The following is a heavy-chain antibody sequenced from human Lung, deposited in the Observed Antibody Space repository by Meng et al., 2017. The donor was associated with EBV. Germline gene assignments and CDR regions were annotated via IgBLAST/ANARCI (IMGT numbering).Heavy chain of an antibody. CDR3: ANAGRFGESLGDY. D-gene: IGHD3-10*01. Sequence: LPGSGPGMVQPSQILSLTRTGSGGSVISGGYYLSWIRQQPGKCLEWIGYIYYTGSSFYNPSLKSRVTISVDTSKNQFSLNLSSVTAADTAVYYCANAGRFGESLGDYWGQGILVTVSS. CDR1: GGSVISGGYY. CDR2: IYYTGSS. J-gene: IGHJ4*02. V-gene: IGHV4-31*03.